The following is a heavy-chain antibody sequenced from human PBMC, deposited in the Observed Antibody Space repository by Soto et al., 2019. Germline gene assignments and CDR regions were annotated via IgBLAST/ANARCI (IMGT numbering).Heavy chain of an antibody. CDR3: AKRHYYGSGSYWVFDY. CDR1: GFTFSSYA. D-gene: IGHD3-10*01. CDR2: ISGSGGST. V-gene: IGHV3-23*01. J-gene: IGHJ4*02. Sequence: GGSLRLSCAASGFTFSSYAMSWVRQAPGKGLEWVSAISGSGGSTYYADSVKGRFTISRDNSKNTLYLQMNSLRAEDTAVYYCAKRHYYGSGSYWVFDYWGQGTLVTVSS.